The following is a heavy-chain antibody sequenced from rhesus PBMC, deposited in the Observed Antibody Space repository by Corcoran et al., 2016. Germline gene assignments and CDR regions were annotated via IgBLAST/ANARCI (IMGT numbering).Heavy chain of an antibody. Sequence: QVQLQESGPGLVKPSETLSLTCAVSGGSFSGYHWGWIRQPPGKGLEWIGYISGSSGSTDYNPSLKSRVTISTDTSKNQFSLKLSSVTAADTAVYYCARGYSGYDYWGQGVLVTVSS. J-gene: IGHJ4*01. V-gene: IGHV4-165*01. D-gene: IGHD5-42*01. CDR3: ARGYSGYDY. CDR1: GGSFSGYH. CDR2: ISGSSGST.